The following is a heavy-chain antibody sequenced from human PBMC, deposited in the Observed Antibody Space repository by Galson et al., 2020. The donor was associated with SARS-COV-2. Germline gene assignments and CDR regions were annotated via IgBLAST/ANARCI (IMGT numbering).Heavy chain of an antibody. V-gene: IGHV3-9*01. Sequence: GGSLRLSCAASGFTFDDYAMHWVRQAPGKGLAWVSGISWNSGSIGYADSVKGRFTISRDNAKNSLYLQMNSLRAEDTALYYCAKLYYYDSSGPRPGDYWGQGTLVTVSS. J-gene: IGHJ4*02. CDR1: GFTFDDYA. D-gene: IGHD3-22*01. CDR2: ISWNSGSI. CDR3: AKLYYYDSSGPRPGDY.